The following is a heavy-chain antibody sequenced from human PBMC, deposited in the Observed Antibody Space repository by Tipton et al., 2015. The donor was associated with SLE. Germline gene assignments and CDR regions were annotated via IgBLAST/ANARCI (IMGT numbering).Heavy chain of an antibody. D-gene: IGHD1-7*01. CDR3: ARATDWNLSPDV. CDR1: GGSISSSSYY. J-gene: IGHJ6*04. Sequence: TLSLTCTVSGGSISSSSYYWGWIRQPPGKGLEWIGSIYYSGNTYYNPSLGSRLTLSVDTSKDQFSLRLTSVTAADTAVYYCARATDWNLSPDVWGKGTTVTVSS. V-gene: IGHV4-39*07. CDR2: IYYSGNT.